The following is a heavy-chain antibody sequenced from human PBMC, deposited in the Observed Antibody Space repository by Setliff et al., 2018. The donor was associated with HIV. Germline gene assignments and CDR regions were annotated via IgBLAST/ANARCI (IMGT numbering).Heavy chain of an antibody. Sequence: SETLSLTCTVSGGSVRSLSYYWGWIRQPPGKGLEWIGSIYYSGSTYSNPSLKSRVTISIDTSKNQFSLKLSSVTAADTAVYYCARDGNNYYDSSGYSNWFDPWGQGTLVTVSS. CDR2: IYYSGST. V-gene: IGHV4-39*07. CDR3: ARDGNNYYDSSGYSNWFDP. D-gene: IGHD3-22*01. CDR1: GGSVRSLSYY. J-gene: IGHJ5*02.